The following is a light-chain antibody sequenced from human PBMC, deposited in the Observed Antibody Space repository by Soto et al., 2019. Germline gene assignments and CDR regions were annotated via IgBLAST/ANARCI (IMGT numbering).Light chain of an antibody. J-gene: IGKJ1*01. V-gene: IGKV3-20*01. CDR3: QVYGRSPWT. Sequence: THSPATLSVSPGEGATLSCRASQGIGDTLAWYQQKPGQAPRLLIYYASSRATGIPDRFSGSGSGTDFTLTISRLEPEDFAVYYCQVYGRSPWTFGQGTKVDIK. CDR1: QGIGDT. CDR2: YAS.